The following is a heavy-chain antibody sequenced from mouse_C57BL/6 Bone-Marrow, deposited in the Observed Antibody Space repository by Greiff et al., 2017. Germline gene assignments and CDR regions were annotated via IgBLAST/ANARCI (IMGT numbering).Heavy chain of an antibody. Sequence: DVKLVESGAELVKPGASVKLSCTASGFNIKDYYIHWVKQRTEQGLEWIGRIDPEDGETKYAPKFQGKATITADTSSNTAYLQLSSLPSEDTAVYYCTRSLIYYGTNYWGQGTTLTVSS. V-gene: IGHV14-2*01. CDR3: TRSLIYYGTNY. J-gene: IGHJ2*01. CDR1: GFNIKDYY. D-gene: IGHD1-1*01. CDR2: IDPEDGET.